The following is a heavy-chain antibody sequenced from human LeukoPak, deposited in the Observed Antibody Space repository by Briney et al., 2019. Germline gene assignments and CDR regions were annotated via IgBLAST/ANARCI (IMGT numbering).Heavy chain of an antibody. J-gene: IGHJ3*02. D-gene: IGHD5-24*01. CDR2: IGGST. CDR3: ARVRDGYNDAYDI. V-gene: IGHV1-46*01. CDR1: GYTFSNYY. Sequence: GASVKVSCKASGYTFSNYYIHGVRQAPGQGLEWMGIIGGSTNYAQKFQGRVTMTRDTSTSTVYMELSSLRSEDTAVYYCARVRDGYNDAYDIWGQGTMVTVHS.